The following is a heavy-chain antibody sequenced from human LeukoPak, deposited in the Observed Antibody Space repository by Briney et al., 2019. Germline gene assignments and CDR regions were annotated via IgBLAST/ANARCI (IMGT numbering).Heavy chain of an antibody. J-gene: IGHJ4*02. CDR2: IYPGDSDT. D-gene: IGHD6-19*01. CDR1: GYGFTSYW. Sequence: GEALQISCKGSGYGFTSYWIGWGRQMPGKGLGWMGIIYPGDSDTRYSPSFQGQVTISADKSISTAYLQWSSLKASDTAMYYCARRPVAVAGTPLDYWGQGTLVTVSS. V-gene: IGHV5-51*01. CDR3: ARRPVAVAGTPLDY.